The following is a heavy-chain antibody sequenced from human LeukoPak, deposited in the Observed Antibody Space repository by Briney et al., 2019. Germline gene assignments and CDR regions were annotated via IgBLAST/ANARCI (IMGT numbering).Heavy chain of an antibody. CDR1: GFTCDDYG. J-gene: IGHJ5*02. Sequence: GGSLRLSCAASGFTCDDYGMSWVRQAPGKGLEWVSGINWNGGSTGYADSVKGRFTIARDNAKNSLYLQMNRLRAEDTALYYCARDIPTCGVVSENPWDQGTLVTVSS. CDR3: ARDIPTCGVVSENP. D-gene: IGHD3-3*01. V-gene: IGHV3-20*04. CDR2: INWNGGST.